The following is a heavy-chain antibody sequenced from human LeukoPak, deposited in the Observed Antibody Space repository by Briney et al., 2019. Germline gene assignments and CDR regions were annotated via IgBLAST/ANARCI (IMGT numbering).Heavy chain of an antibody. V-gene: IGHV3-7*01. Sequence: QPGGSLRLSCAASGFTFNGYWMTWVRQAPGKGLEWVASVKEDGSEKYYVDSVKGRFTISRDNARNSLYLQMNSLRAEDTAVYYCARGLGGADYWGQGTLVTVSS. CDR2: VKEDGSEK. CDR1: GFTFNGYW. J-gene: IGHJ4*02. D-gene: IGHD2-21*01. CDR3: ARGLGGADY.